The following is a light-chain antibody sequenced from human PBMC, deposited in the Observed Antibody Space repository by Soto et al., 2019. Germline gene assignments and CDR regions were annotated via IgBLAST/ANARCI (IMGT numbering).Light chain of an antibody. CDR3: SSKRSRGTLYV. CDR2: EVS. V-gene: IGLV2-14*01. Sequence: QAVRAQPACVSGYPGQSITISYTGSSSDVGGSKYVSWYQQHPGKAPRLMIYEVSYRPSGVSNRFSGSKSGNTASLTVSGLQAEDEADYYCSSKRSRGTLYVFGTGTKVTVL. J-gene: IGLJ1*01. CDR1: SSDVGGSKY.